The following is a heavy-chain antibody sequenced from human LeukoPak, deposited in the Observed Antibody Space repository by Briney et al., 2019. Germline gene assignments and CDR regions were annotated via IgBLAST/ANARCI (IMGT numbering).Heavy chain of an antibody. CDR2: IIPILGIA. CDR3: ARVAGMDYFDY. Sequence: GASVKVSCKASGGTFSSYAISWVRQAPGQGLEWMGRIIPILGIANYAQKFQGRVTITADKSTSTAYMELSSLRSEDTAVYYCARVAGMDYFDYWGQGTLVTVSS. J-gene: IGHJ4*02. CDR1: GGTFSSYA. D-gene: IGHD2-8*01. V-gene: IGHV1-69*04.